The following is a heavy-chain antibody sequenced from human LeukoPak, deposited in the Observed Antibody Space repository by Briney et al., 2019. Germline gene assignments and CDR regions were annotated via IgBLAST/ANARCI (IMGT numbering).Heavy chain of an antibody. CDR3: ARGDAYYSSSSGYFDY. Sequence: ASVKVSCKASGYTFTSYYKHWVRQAPGQGLEWMGIINPSGGSTSYAQKFQGRVTMTRDTSTSTVYMELSSLRSEDTAVYYCARGDAYYSSSSGYFDYWGQGTLVTVSS. CDR2: INPSGGST. CDR1: GYTFTSYY. D-gene: IGHD6-6*01. J-gene: IGHJ4*02. V-gene: IGHV1-46*01.